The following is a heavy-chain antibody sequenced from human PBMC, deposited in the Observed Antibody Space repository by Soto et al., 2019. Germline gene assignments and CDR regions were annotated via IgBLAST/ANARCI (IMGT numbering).Heavy chain of an antibody. CDR3: VKGNTIFGGVMLDWSAP. CDR2: ISSNGGST. Sequence: GGSLRLSCSASGFTFSSYAMHWVRQAPGKGLEYVSAISSNGGSTYYADSVKGRFTTSRDNSKNTLYLQMSSLRAEDTAVYYCVKGNTIFGGVMLDWSAPWGQGTLVPVSS. D-gene: IGHD3-3*01. J-gene: IGHJ5*02. CDR1: GFTFSSYA. V-gene: IGHV3-64D*08.